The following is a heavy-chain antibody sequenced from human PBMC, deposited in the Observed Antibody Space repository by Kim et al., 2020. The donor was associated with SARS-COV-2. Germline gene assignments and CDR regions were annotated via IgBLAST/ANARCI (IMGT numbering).Heavy chain of an antibody. CDR3: ARDEGYCSSTSCYHDAFDI. D-gene: IGHD2-2*01. J-gene: IGHJ3*02. V-gene: IGHV3-48*02. Sequence: GRFTISRDNAKNSLYLQMNSLRDEDTAVYYCARDEGYCSSTSCYHDAFDIWGQGTMVTVSS.